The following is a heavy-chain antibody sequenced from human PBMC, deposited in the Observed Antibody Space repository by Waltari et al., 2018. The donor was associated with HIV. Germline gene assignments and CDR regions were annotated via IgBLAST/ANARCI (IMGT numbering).Heavy chain of an antibody. CDR1: GFTFSSYA. V-gene: IGHV3-23*01. J-gene: IGHJ6*02. CDR2: MSGSGGIT. D-gene: IGHD5-12*01. Sequence: EVQLLESGGGLVQPGGSLRLSCAASGFTFSSYAMSWVRQAPGEVLEWVSAMSGSGGITYYADSVKGRFTISRDNSKNTLYLQMNSLRAEDTAVYYCAKDPMDIVATINYYGMDVWGQGTTVTVSS. CDR3: AKDPMDIVATINYYGMDV.